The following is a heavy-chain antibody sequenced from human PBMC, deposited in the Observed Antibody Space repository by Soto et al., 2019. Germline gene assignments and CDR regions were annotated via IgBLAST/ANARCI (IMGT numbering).Heavy chain of an antibody. CDR3: ARTSIAAPYYFDY. V-gene: IGHV4-59*01. D-gene: IGHD6-6*01. Sequence: QVQLQESGPGLVKPSETLSLTCTVSGGSISSYYWSWIRQPPGKGLEWIGYIYYSGSTNYNPSLKSRVTISVDTSKNQFSLKLGSVTAADTAVYYCARTSIAAPYYFDYWGQGTLVTVSS. CDR1: GGSISSYY. J-gene: IGHJ4*02. CDR2: IYYSGST.